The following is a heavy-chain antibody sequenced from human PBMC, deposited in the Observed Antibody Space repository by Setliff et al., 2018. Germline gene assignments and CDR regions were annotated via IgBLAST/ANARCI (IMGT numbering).Heavy chain of an antibody. V-gene: IGHV4-61*02. Sequence: SETLSLTCTVSGGSISSGSYYWSWIRQPAGKGLEWIGRIYTSGSTNYNPSLKSRVTISIDTSKNQFSLKLSSVTAADTAVYYCARDFDSSGNVDYWGQGTLGTGSP. CDR2: IYTSGST. J-gene: IGHJ4*02. CDR1: GGSISSGSYY. CDR3: ARDFDSSGNVDY. D-gene: IGHD3-22*01.